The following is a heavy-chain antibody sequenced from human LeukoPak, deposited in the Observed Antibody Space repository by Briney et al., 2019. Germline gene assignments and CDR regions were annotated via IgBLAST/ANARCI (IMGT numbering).Heavy chain of an antibody. V-gene: IGHV1-69*01. CDR1: GGTFSSYA. CDR2: IIPIFGTA. CDR3: ARDLPNVESGHITMIVVAADAFDI. Sequence: SVKVSCKASGGTFSSYAISWVRQAPGQGLEWMGGIIPIFGTANYAQKFQGRVTITADESTSTAYMELSSLRSEDTAVYYCARDLPNVESGHITMIVVAADAFDIWGQGTMVTVSS. D-gene: IGHD3-22*01. J-gene: IGHJ3*02.